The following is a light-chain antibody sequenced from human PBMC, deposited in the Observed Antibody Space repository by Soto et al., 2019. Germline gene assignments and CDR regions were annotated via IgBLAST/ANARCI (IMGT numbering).Light chain of an antibody. J-gene: IGKJ1*01. CDR2: DAS. V-gene: IGKV3-11*01. CDR1: QSVSSY. Sequence: EIVLTQSPATLALSPGERATLSCRASQSVSSYLSCYQQKPVQAPRLLIYDASNRATGIPARFSGSGSGTDFTLTISSLEPEDFAVYYCQQRSNWPWTFGQGTKVAIK. CDR3: QQRSNWPWT.